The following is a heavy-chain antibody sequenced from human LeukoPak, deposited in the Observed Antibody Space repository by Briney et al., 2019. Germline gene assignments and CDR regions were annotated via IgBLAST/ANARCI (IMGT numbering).Heavy chain of an antibody. CDR3: ARDMYSNGWSYYFDH. CDR2: INSDGRST. V-gene: IGHV3-74*01. CDR1: GFTFSNYW. Sequence: GGSLRLSCAASGFTFSNYWMHWVRQAPGEGLVWVAHINSDGRSTSYADSVKGRFTISRDNAKNTLYVQMNRLRSEDTAVYYCARDMYSNGWSYYFDHWGQGTLVTVSS. J-gene: IGHJ4*02. D-gene: IGHD6-19*01.